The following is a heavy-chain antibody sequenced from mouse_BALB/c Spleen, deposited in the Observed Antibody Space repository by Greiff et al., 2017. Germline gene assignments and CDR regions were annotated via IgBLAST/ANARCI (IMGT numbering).Heavy chain of an antibody. Sequence: VQLVESGAELMKPGASVKISCKATGYTFSSYWIEWVKQRPGHGLEWIGEILPGSGSTNYNEKFKGKATFTADTSSNTAYMQLSSLTSEDSAVYYCARWISTMVTFFAYWGQGTLVTVSA. D-gene: IGHD2-1*01. J-gene: IGHJ3*01. CDR2: ILPGSGST. CDR3: ARWISTMVTFFAY. CDR1: GYTFSSYW. V-gene: IGHV1-9*01.